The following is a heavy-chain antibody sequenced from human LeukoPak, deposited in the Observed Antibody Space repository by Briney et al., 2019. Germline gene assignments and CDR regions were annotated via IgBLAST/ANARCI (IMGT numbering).Heavy chain of an antibody. CDR2: ISYDGSNK. J-gene: IGHJ4*02. V-gene: IGHV3-30*18. D-gene: IGHD5-24*01. CDR1: GFTFSSYW. Sequence: GGSLRLSCAASGFTFSSYWMHWVRQAPGRGLEWVAVISYDGSNKYYADSVKGRFTISRDNSKNTLYLQMNSLRAEDTAVYYCAKEGMMATSPDYWGQGTLVTVSS. CDR3: AKEGMMATSPDY.